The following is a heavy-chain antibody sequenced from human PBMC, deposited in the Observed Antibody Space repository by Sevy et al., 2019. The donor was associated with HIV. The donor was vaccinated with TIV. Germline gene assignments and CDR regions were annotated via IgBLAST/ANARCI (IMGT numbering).Heavy chain of an antibody. D-gene: IGHD1-1*01. Sequence: GGSLRLSCAASGFTFTYYSMHWVRHAPGKGLEWVATISYDGSNRHYADSVQGRFTISRDNSKNSLFLQMNSLRAEDTAVYYCALERLYSNVAEYFQNWGQGTLVTVSS. CDR3: ALERLYSNVAEYFQN. CDR2: ISYDGSNR. CDR1: GFTFTYYS. J-gene: IGHJ1*01. V-gene: IGHV3-30-3*01.